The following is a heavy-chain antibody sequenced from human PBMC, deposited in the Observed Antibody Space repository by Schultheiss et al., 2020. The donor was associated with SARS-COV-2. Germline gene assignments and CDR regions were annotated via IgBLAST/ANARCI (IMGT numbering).Heavy chain of an antibody. J-gene: IGHJ4*02. CDR1: GFTFSNYG. CDR3: AKIPLAVAGTRHRYYFDY. V-gene: IGHV3-33*06. CDR2: VWFDESNQ. D-gene: IGHD6-19*01. Sequence: GGSLRLSCAASGFTFSNYGMHWVRQAPGKGLEWAAVVWFDESNQYYVDSVKGRFTISRDNSKNTLYLQMNSLRAEDTAVYYCAKIPLAVAGTRHRYYFDYWGQGTLVTVSS.